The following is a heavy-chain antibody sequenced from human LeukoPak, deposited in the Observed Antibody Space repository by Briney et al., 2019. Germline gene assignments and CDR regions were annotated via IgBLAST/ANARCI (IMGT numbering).Heavy chain of an antibody. V-gene: IGHV4-39*07. D-gene: IGHD4-17*01. CDR3: ARDQGTTVTLNWFDP. Sequence: PSETLSLTCTVSGGSISSSSYYWGWIRQPPGKGREWIVSIYYSGSTYYNPPLKSRVTISEDTSKNQFSLKLSSVTAADTAVYYCARDQGTTVTLNWFDPWGQGTLVTVSS. CDR2: IYYSGST. J-gene: IGHJ5*02. CDR1: GGSISSSSYY.